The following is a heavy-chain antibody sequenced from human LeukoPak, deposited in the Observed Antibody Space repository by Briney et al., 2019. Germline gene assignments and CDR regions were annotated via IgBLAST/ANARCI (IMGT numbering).Heavy chain of an antibody. CDR2: IYYSGST. J-gene: IGHJ4*02. V-gene: IGHV4-31*03. CDR1: GGSISSGGYY. D-gene: IGHD6-13*01. Sequence: KSSETLSLTCTVSGGSISSGGYYWSWIRQHPGKGLEWIRYIYYSGSTYYNPSLKSRVTISVDTSKNQFSLKLSSVTAADTAVYYCARESDSSSHYFDYWGQGTLVTVSS. CDR3: ARESDSSSHYFDY.